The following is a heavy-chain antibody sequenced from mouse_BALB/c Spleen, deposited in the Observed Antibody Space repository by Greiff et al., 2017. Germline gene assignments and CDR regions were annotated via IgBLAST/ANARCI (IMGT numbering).Heavy chain of an antibody. J-gene: IGHJ4*01. D-gene: IGHD1-1*01. CDR3: ARYTTVVATGAMDY. Sequence: VQLKQSGPSLVKPSQTLSLTCSVTGDSITSGYWNWIRKFPGNKLEYMGYISYSGSTYYNPSLKSRISITRDTSKNQYYLQLNSVTTEDTATYYCARYTTVVATGAMDYWGQGTSVTVSS. CDR2: ISYSGST. V-gene: IGHV3-8*02. CDR1: GDSITSGY.